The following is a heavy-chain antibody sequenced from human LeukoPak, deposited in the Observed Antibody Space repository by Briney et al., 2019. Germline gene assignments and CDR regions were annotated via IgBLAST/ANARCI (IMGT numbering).Heavy chain of an antibody. V-gene: IGHV4-4*07. D-gene: IGHD3-22*01. CDR2: IYTSGST. CDR3: ARLLIGGITMIFRGPYYMDV. CDR1: GGSISSYY. Sequence: PSETLSLTCTVSGGSISSYYWSWIRQPAGKGLEWIGRIYTSGSTNYNPSLKSRVTMSVDTSKNQFSLKLSSVTAADTAVYYCARLLIGGITMIFRGPYYMDVWGKGTTVTVSS. J-gene: IGHJ6*03.